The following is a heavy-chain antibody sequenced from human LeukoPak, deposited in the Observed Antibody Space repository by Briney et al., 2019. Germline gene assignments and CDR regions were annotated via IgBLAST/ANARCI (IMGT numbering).Heavy chain of an antibody. V-gene: IGHV4-34*01. CDR2: INHSGST. CDR3: ARGRKGTYYYGSGSYFFDY. CDR1: GGSFSGYY. J-gene: IGHJ4*02. Sequence: KPSETLSLTCAVYGGSFSGYYWSWIRQPPGKGLEWIGEINHSGSTNYNPSLKSRVTISVDTSKNQFSLKLSSVTAADTAVYYCARGRKGTYYYGSGSYFFDYWGQGTLVTVSS. D-gene: IGHD3-10*01.